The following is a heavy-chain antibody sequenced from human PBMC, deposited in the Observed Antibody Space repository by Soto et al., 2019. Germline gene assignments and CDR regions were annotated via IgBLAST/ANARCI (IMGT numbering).Heavy chain of an antibody. D-gene: IGHD3-22*01. J-gene: IGHJ5*02. CDR1: CVSSGDGDYY. CDR3: ARGPRYYDSSGFGYQDP. V-gene: IGHV4-30-4*08. Sequence: SQTLSLPCTVSCVSSGDGDYYRSWIRQPPGKGLEWIGYIYYSGSTYYNPSLKSRVTISVDTSKNQFSLKLSSVTAADTAVYYCARGPRYYDSSGFGYQDPWGQGTLVTVSS. CDR2: IYYSGST.